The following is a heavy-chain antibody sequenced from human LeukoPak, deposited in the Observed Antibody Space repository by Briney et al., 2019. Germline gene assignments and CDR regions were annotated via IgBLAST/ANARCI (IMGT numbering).Heavy chain of an antibody. D-gene: IGHD6-13*01. J-gene: IGHJ4*02. CDR1: GYTFTGYY. Sequence: ASVQVSCKASGYTFTGYYMHWVRQAPGQGLEWMGWINPNSGGTNYAQKFQGRVAMTRDTSISTAYMELSRLRSDDTAVYYCARSYPIAAADNYFDYWGQGTLVIVSS. CDR2: INPNSGGT. V-gene: IGHV1-2*02. CDR3: ARSYPIAAADNYFDY.